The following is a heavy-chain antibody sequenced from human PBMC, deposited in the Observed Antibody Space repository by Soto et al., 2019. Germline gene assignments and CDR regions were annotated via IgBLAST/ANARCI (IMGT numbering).Heavy chain of an antibody. V-gene: IGHV4-34*01. Sequence: TLSLTCAVYGGSFSGYYWSWIRQPPGKGLEWIGEINHSGSTNYNPSLKSRVTISVDTSKNQFSLKLSSVTAADTAVYYCARFTPSYDFWSGYYGSWFDPWGQGTLVTVSS. CDR2: INHSGST. CDR1: GGSFSGYY. J-gene: IGHJ5*02. CDR3: ARFTPSYDFWSGYYGSWFDP. D-gene: IGHD3-3*01.